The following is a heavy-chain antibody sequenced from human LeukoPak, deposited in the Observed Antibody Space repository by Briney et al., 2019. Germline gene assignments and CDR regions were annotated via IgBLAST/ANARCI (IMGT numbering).Heavy chain of an antibody. J-gene: IGHJ3*02. CDR1: GYTFTSYD. CDR3: ARVPKRSLDYYGSGTDAFDI. D-gene: IGHD3-10*01. Sequence: GASVKVSCKASGYTFTSYDINWVRQATGQGLEWMGWMNPNSGNTGYAQKFQGRVTMTRNTSISTAYMELSSLRSEDTAVYYCARVPKRSLDYYGSGTDAFDIWGQGTMVTVSS. V-gene: IGHV1-8*01. CDR2: MNPNSGNT.